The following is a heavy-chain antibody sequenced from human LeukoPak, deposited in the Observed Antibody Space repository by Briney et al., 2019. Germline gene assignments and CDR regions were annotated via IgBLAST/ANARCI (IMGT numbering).Heavy chain of an antibody. CDR2: NYYSGST. V-gene: IGHV4-59*08. D-gene: IGHD6-13*01. CDR1: GGSISSYY. CDR3: ARLRYSSSWYDGEPDYFDY. J-gene: IGHJ4*02. Sequence: SETLSLTCTVSGGSISSYYWSWIRQPPGKGLEWIGYNYYSGSTNYNPSLKSRVTISVDTSKNQFSLKLSSVTAADTAVYYCARLRYSSSWYDGEPDYFDYWGQGTLVTVSS.